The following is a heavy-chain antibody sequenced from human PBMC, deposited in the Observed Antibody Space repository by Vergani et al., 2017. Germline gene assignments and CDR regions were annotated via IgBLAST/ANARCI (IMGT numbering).Heavy chain of an antibody. V-gene: IGHV1-69*17. CDR2: IIPIFGIA. J-gene: IGHJ1*01. D-gene: IGHD3-22*01. CDR1: GGTFSSYA. CDR3: ARDDGSSGYQLLQYFQH. Sequence: QVQLVQSGAEVKKPGSSVKVSCKASGGTFSSYAISWVRQAPGQGLEWMGGIIPIFGIANDAQKFQGRVTITADKSTSTAYMELSSLRSEDTAVYYCARDDGSSGYQLLQYFQHWGQGTLVTVSS.